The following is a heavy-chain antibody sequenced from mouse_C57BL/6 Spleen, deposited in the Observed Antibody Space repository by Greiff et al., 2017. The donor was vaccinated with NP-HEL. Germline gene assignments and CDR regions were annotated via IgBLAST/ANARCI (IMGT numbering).Heavy chain of an antibody. Sequence: EVKLVESGGGLVKPGGSLKLSCAASGFTFSSYAMSWVRQTPEKRLEWVATISAGGSYTYYPDNVKGRFTISRVNAKNHLYLQMSHLKSEDTAMYYCARGVTTRVFDYWGQGTTLTVSS. D-gene: IGHD2-2*01. V-gene: IGHV5-4*03. J-gene: IGHJ2*01. CDR3: ARGVTTRVFDY. CDR2: ISAGGSYT. CDR1: GFTFSSYA.